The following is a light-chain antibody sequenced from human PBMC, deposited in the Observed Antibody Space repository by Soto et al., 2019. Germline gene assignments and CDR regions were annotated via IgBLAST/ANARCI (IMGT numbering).Light chain of an antibody. CDR1: QYINTR. J-gene: IGKJ1*01. Sequence: EIVLTQSPATLSSFPGDRVTLSCRASQYINTRLAWYQHRPGQAPRLLIYAASSRATGIPVRFSGSGSGTDFTLSISRLEPEDFAVYYCQHYGSSSWTFGQGTKVDIK. V-gene: IGKV3-20*01. CDR2: AAS. CDR3: QHYGSSSWT.